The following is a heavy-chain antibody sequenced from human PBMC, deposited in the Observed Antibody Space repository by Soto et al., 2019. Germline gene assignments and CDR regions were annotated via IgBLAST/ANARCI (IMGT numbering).Heavy chain of an antibody. J-gene: IGHJ4*02. CDR1: GFTFSSYG. D-gene: IGHD1-26*01. V-gene: IGHV3-30*18. CDR2: ISYDGSNK. Sequence: PGGSLRLSCAASGFTFSSYGMHWVRQAPGKGLEWVAVISYDGSNKYYADSVKDRFTISRDNSKNTLYLQMNSLRAEDTAVYYCAKSPGSGSYYLYFDYWGQRTLVTVSS. CDR3: AKSPGSGSYYLYFDY.